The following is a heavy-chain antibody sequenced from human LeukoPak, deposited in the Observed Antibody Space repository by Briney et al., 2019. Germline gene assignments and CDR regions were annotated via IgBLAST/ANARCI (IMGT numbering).Heavy chain of an antibody. CDR2: ISGGSA. J-gene: IGHJ4*02. CDR1: GFTFSSYA. Sequence: PGGSLRLSCAASGFTFSSYAMSWVRQAPGKGLEWVSAISGGSADYADSVKGRFSISIDNSKNTLYLQMNSLRAEDTAVYYCANLFGYYDILTGYYSGTSYFDYWGQGTLVTVSS. CDR3: ANLFGYYDILTGYYSGTSYFDY. D-gene: IGHD3-9*01. V-gene: IGHV3-23*01.